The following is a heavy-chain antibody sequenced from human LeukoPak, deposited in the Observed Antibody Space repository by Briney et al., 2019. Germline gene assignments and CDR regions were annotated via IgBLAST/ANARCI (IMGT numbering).Heavy chain of an antibody. D-gene: IGHD5/OR15-5a*01. CDR1: GGSISSYY. CDR2: IYYSGST. Sequence: SETLSLTCTVSGGSISSYYWSWIRQPPGKGLEWIGYIYYSGSTNYNPSLKSRVTISVDTSKNQFSLKLSSVTAADTAVYYCARRVSTHYYYMDVWGKGTTVTVSS. CDR3: ARRVSTHYYYMDV. J-gene: IGHJ6*03. V-gene: IGHV4-59*01.